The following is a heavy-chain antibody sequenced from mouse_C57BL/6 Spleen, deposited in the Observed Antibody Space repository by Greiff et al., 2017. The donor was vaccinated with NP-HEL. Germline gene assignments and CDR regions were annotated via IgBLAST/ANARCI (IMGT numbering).Heavy chain of an antibody. D-gene: IGHD3-2*02. CDR2: IYPGDGDT. Sequence: QVQLQQSGPELVKPGASVKISCKASGYAFSSSWMNWVKQRPGKGLEWIGRIYPGDGDTNYNGKFKGKATLTADKSSSTAYMQLSSLTSEDSAVYFCARGGTQLRLRAMDYWGQGTSVTVSS. V-gene: IGHV1-82*01. CDR1: GYAFSSSW. CDR3: ARGGTQLRLRAMDY. J-gene: IGHJ4*01.